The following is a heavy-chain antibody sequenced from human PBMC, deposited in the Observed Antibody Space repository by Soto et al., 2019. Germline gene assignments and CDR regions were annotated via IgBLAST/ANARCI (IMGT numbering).Heavy chain of an antibody. CDR3: ARGGLGPLYYDSSGPFDY. V-gene: IGHV3-11*01. CDR1: GFIFCDYY. Sequence: GRSRRLSCAASGFIFCDYYMSWIRQARGKGLEWLSFISSSGTTIYYADSVKGRFTISRDDAKNSLFLQMNSLRAEDTAVYYCARGGLGPLYYDSSGPFDYWGQGTLVTVSS. J-gene: IGHJ4*02. CDR2: ISSSGTTI. D-gene: IGHD3-22*01.